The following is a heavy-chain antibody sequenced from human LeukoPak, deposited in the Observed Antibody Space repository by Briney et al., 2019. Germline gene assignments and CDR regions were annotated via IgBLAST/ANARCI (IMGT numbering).Heavy chain of an antibody. Sequence: ASVKVSCKASGGTFISYAISWVRQAPGQGLEWMGGIIPIFGTANYAQKFQGRVTITADESTSTAYMELSSLRSEDTAVYYCARVQRSYYYDSSGYSSLDYWGQGTLVTVSS. V-gene: IGHV1-69*13. D-gene: IGHD3-22*01. CDR2: IIPIFGTA. CDR1: GGTFISYA. CDR3: ARVQRSYYYDSSGYSSLDY. J-gene: IGHJ4*02.